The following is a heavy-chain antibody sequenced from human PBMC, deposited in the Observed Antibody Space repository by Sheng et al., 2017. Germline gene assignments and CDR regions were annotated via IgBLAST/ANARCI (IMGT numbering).Heavy chain of an antibody. CDR1: GGSFSGYY. CDR2: INHSGST. V-gene: IGHV4-34*01. D-gene: IGHD6-13*01. Sequence: QVQLQQWGAGLLKPSETLSLTCAVYGGSFSGYYWSWIRQPPGKGLEWIGEINHSGSTNYNPSLKSRVTISVDTSKNQFSLKLSSVTAADTAVYYCARAGDGYSSSWQEPYAFDIWGQGTMVTVSS. CDR3: ARAGDGYSSSWQEPYAFDI. J-gene: IGHJ3*02.